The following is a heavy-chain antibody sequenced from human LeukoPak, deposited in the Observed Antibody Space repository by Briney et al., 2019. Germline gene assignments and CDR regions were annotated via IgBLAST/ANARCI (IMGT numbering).Heavy chain of an antibody. J-gene: IGHJ4*02. D-gene: IGHD3-16*02. CDR3: PRSRGGYGRLGELSYYFDY. Sequence: ASVKVSCKASGYTFTSYYMHWVRQAPGQGLEWMGIINPSGGSTSYAQKFQGRVTMTRDMSTSTVYMELSSLRSEDTAVYYCPRSRGGYGRLGELSYYFDYWGQGTLVTVSS. CDR2: INPSGGST. CDR1: GYTFTSYY. V-gene: IGHV1-46*01.